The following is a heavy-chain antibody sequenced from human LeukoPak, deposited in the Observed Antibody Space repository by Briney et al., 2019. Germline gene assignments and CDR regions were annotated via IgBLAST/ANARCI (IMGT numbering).Heavy chain of an antibody. CDR2: IDPNSGGT. D-gene: IGHD3-22*01. J-gene: IGHJ4*02. CDR1: GYTFTGYY. V-gene: IGHV1-2*02. Sequence: ASVKVSCKTSGYTFTGYYMHWVGQAPGQGLGWMGWIDPNSGGTNYAQKFQGRVTMTRDTSIGTAYMELSGLTSDDTAVYYCARGYYDRGSLYYFDYWGQGTLVTVSS. CDR3: ARGYYDRGSLYYFDY.